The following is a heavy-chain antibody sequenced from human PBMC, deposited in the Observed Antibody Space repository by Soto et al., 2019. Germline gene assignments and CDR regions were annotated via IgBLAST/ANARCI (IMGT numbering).Heavy chain of an antibody. CDR2: LNGGANGP. CDR3: AKDPGNARYFDC. Sequence: PGGSLRLSCTASGFTFSNYAMSWVRQAPGRGLEWVSSLNGGANGPRYADSVKGRFTISRDNSKNTLYLQMNSLGADDTAVYYCAKDPGNARYFDCWGQGTLVTVSS. J-gene: IGHJ4*02. V-gene: IGHV3-23*01. CDR1: GFTFSNYA.